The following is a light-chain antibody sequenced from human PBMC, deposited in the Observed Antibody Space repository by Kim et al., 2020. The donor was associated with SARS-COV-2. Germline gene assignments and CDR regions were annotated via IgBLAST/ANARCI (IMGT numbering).Light chain of an antibody. V-gene: IGLV2-14*04. CDR2: DVS. CDR3: SSYTSRSTVV. CDR1: SSDVGGYHY. J-gene: IGLJ2*01. Sequence: QSITISCTGTSSDVGGYHYVSWYQQHTGKAPKLMIYDVSKRPSGISNRFSGSKSGNTASLTISGLQAEDEADYYCSSYTSRSTVVFGGGTQLTVL.